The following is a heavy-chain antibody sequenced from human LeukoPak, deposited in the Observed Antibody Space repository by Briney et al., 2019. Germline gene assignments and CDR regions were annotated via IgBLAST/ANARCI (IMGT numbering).Heavy chain of an antibody. D-gene: IGHD1-26*01. CDR2: IYTSGNT. CDR3: ARHQRSGSYYEGGDFDY. J-gene: IGHJ4*02. V-gene: IGHV4-4*07. Sequence: SETLSLTCTVHGGSFSIYYWSWIRQPAGKGLEWIGRIYTSGNTYYNPSLKSRVTMSVDTSKNQFTLKMTSGTAADTAVYYCARHQRSGSYYEGGDFDYWGQGTLVTVSS. CDR1: GGSFSIYY.